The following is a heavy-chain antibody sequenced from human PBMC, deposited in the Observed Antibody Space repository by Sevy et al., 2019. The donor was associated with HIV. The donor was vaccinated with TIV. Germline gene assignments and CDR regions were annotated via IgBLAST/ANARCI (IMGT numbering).Heavy chain of an antibody. CDR3: ARDRGVGTSSYGMDV. D-gene: IGHD1-26*01. J-gene: IGHJ6*02. CDR1: GFTFSSYE. Sequence: GGSLRLSCAASGFTFSSYEMNWVRQAPGKGLEWVSYISSSGSTIYYADSVKGRFTISRDNAKNSVYLQMNSLRAEDTAVYYCARDRGVGTSSYGMDVWGQGTTVTVSS. V-gene: IGHV3-48*03. CDR2: ISSSGSTI.